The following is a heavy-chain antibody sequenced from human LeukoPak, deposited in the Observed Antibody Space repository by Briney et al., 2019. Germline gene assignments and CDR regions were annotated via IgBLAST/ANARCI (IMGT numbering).Heavy chain of an antibody. CDR1: GFTFSSYA. J-gene: IGHJ4*02. CDR3: AKDHSIVGATPYCDY. D-gene: IGHD1-26*01. CDR2: ISGSGGST. Sequence: PGGSLRLSCAASGFTFSSYAMSWVRQAPGKGLEWVSAISGSGGSTYYADSVKGRFTISRDNSKNTLYLQMNSLRAEDTAVYYCAKDHSIVGATPYCDYWGQGTLVTVSS. V-gene: IGHV3-23*01.